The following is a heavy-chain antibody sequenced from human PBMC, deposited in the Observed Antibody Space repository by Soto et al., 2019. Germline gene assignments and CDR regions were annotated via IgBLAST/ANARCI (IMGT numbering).Heavy chain of an antibody. CDR2: IYHSGST. V-gene: IGHV4-30-4*01. J-gene: IGHJ4*02. Sequence: QVQLQEPGPRLVEPSQTLSLTCTVSGGSISSGDYYWSWIRQPPGTGLEWIGHIYHSGSTYINPSLKSRVTRSGDMSKSQCSVKGNSVTAADTAVYYCARGPGGDKVDYWGQGTLVTVSS. CDR3: ARGPGGDKVDY. CDR1: GGSISSGDYY. D-gene: IGHD2-21*02.